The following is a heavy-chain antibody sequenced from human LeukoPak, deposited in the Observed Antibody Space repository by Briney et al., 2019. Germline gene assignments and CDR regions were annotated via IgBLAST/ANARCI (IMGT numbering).Heavy chain of an antibody. CDR3: ARDNSGSYSFDP. J-gene: IGHJ5*02. CDR2: INHSGST. V-gene: IGHV4-34*01. CDR1: GGSFSGYY. Sequence: SETLSLTCAVYGGSFSGYYWSWIRQPPGKGLEWIGEINHSGSTNYNPSLKSRVTISVDTSKNQFSLKLSSVAAADTAVYYCARDNSGSYSFDPWGQGTLVTVSS. D-gene: IGHD3-10*01.